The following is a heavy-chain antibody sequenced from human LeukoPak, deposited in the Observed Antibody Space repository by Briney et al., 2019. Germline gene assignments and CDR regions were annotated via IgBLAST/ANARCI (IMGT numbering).Heavy chain of an antibody. CDR2: IYYSGST. V-gene: IGHV4-31*03. CDR1: GGSISSGGSY. CDR3: ARAVSGRFDY. D-gene: IGHD6-19*01. Sequence: SETLSLTCTVSGGSISSGGSYWGWIRQHPGKGLEWIGYIYYSGSTYYNPSLKSRVTISVDTSKNQFSLKLSSVTAADTAIYYCARAVSGRFDYWGQGTLVTVSS. J-gene: IGHJ4*02.